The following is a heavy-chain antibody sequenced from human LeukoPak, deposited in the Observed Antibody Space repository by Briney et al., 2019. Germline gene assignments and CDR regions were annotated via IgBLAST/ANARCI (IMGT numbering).Heavy chain of an antibody. J-gene: IGHJ4*02. D-gene: IGHD3-22*01. Sequence: GASVKVSCKASGYTFSGYYMHWVRQAPGQGLEWMGWINPNSGGTNYALKFQGRVTMTRDTSISTAYMELSRLRFDDTAVYYCASGSSYDSSGRGFDYWGQGTLVTVSS. V-gene: IGHV1-2*02. CDR1: GYTFSGYY. CDR3: ASGSSYDSSGRGFDY. CDR2: INPNSGGT.